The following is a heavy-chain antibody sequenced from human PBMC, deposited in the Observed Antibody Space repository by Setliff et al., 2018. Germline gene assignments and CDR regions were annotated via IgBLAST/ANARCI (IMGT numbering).Heavy chain of an antibody. J-gene: IGHJ5*02. CDR2: INQGGGDQ. D-gene: IGHD3-3*01. CDR1: GFTFSSLW. V-gene: IGHV3-7*01. Sequence: GGSLRLSCAASGFTFSSLWMAWVRQAPGKGLEWVANINQGGGDQFYVDSVRGRFIISRDNAKNSLYLHMNSLRADDTAVYYCSRDVYDFRTGQADPWGQGTLVTVSS. CDR3: SRDVYDFRTGQADP.